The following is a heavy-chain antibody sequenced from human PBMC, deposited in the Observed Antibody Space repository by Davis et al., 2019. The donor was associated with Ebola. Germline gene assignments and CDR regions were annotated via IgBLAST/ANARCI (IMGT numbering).Heavy chain of an antibody. J-gene: IGHJ6*02. V-gene: IGHV3-30-3*01. CDR1: GFTFSSYA. CDR3: ARDGGGGDYVLSGYYYGMDV. CDR2: ISYDGSNK. D-gene: IGHD4-17*01. Sequence: GGSLRLSCAASGFTFSSYAMHWVRQAPGKGLEWVAVISYDGSNKYYADSVKGRFTISRDNSKNTLYLQMNSLRAEDTAVYYCARDGGGGDYVLSGYYYGMDVWGQGTTVTVSS.